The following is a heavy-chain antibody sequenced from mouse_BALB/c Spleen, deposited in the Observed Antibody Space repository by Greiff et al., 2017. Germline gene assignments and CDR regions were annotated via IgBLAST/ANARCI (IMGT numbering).Heavy chain of an antibody. CDR1: GFTFSSYA. CDR3: ATMITTGGFAY. Sequence: EVQVVESGGGLVKPGGSLKLSCAASGFTFSSYAMSWVRQTPEKRLEWVATISSGGSYTYYPDSVKGRFTISRDNAKNTLYLQMSSLRSEDTAMYYCATMITTGGFAYWGQGTLVTVSA. CDR2: ISSGGSYT. J-gene: IGHJ3*01. D-gene: IGHD2-4*01. V-gene: IGHV5-9-3*01.